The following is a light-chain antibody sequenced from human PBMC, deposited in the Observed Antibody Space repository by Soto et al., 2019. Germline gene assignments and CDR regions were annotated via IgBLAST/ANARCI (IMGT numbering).Light chain of an antibody. CDR2: GAS. CDR1: GDISKY. J-gene: IGKJ4*01. CDR3: QKYGSAPLT. V-gene: IGKV1-27*01. Sequence: DIQMTQSPSSLSASVGDRVTISCRATGDISKYLAWYQRNPGKAPTLLIYGASTLQSGVPSRFSGSGSGTEFTLTIGSLQPEDVATYYCQKYGSAPLTFGGGTKVEI.